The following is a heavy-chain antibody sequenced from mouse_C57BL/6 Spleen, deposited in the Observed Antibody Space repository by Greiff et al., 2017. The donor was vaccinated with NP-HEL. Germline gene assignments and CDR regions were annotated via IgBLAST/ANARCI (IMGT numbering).Heavy chain of an antibody. CDR1: GYAFSSSW. CDR3: ARENYYGSSSWYFDV. CDR2: IYPGDGDT. V-gene: IGHV1-82*01. J-gene: IGHJ1*03. D-gene: IGHD1-1*01. Sequence: VQLQQSGPELVKPGASVKISCKASGYAFSSSWMNWVKQRPGKGLEWIGRIYPGDGDTNYNGKFKGKATLTADKSSSTAYMQLSSLTSEDSAVYFCARENYYGSSSWYFDVWGTGTTVTVSS.